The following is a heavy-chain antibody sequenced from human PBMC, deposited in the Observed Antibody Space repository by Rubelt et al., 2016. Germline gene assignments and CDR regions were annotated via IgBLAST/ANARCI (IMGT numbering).Heavy chain of an antibody. J-gene: IGHJ5*02. Sequence: ASGGTFSSYAISWVRQAPGQGLEWMGGIIPIFGTANYAQKFQGRVTITADESTSTAYMELSSLRSEDTAVYYCARDRGVTVPAAMQNLNWFDPWGQGTLVTVSS. D-gene: IGHD2-2*01. CDR3: ARDRGVTVPAAMQNLNWFDP. CDR2: IIPIFGTA. CDR1: GGTFSSYA. V-gene: IGHV1-69*01.